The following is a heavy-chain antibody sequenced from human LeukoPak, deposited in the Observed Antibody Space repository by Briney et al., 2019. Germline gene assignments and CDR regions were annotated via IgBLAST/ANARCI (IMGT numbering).Heavy chain of an antibody. CDR3: TRDGMGDFDY. CDR2: IRSKTYGGTT. Sequence: GGSLRLSCTSSGFTFGDYAMSWFRQAQGKGLEWVGFIRSKTYGGTTEYAASVKGRFTISRDDSKSIAYLQMNSLNTEDTAVYYCTRDGMGDFDYWGQGTLVTVSS. D-gene: IGHD1-26*01. V-gene: IGHV3-49*03. CDR1: GFTFGDYA. J-gene: IGHJ4*02.